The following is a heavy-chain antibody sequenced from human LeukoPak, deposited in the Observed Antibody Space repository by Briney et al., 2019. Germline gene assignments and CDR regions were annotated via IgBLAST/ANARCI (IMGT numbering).Heavy chain of an antibody. D-gene: IGHD3-16*01. CDR3: ARDWGDGAGYDY. J-gene: IGHJ4*02. CDR2: TYYRSKWYN. Sequence: SQTLSLTCAISGDSVSKNSVAWNWIRQSPSGGLEWLGRTYYRSKWYNDYAVSVKSRITINPDTSKTQFSLHLKSVTPEDTAVYYCARDWGDGAGYDYWGQGTLVTVSS. V-gene: IGHV6-1*01. CDR1: GDSVSKNSVA.